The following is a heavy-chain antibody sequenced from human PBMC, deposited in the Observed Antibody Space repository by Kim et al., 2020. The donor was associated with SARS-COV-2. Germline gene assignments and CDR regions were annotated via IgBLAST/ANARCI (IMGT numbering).Heavy chain of an antibody. V-gene: IGHV4-59*01. CDR1: GGSISSYY. D-gene: IGHD6-13*01. CDR2: IYYSGST. J-gene: IGHJ5*02. Sequence: SETLSLTCTVSGGSISSYYWSWIRQPPGKGLEWIGYIYYSGSTNYNPSLKSRVTISVDTSKNQFSLKLSSVTAADTAVYYCARDGGSYSSSWANWFDPWGQGTLVTVSS. CDR3: ARDGGSYSSSWANWFDP.